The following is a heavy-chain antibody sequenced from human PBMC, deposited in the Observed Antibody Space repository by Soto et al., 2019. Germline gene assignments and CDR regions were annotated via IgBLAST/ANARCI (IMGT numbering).Heavy chain of an antibody. V-gene: IGHV1-18*01. CDR2: ISAYNGNT. J-gene: IGHJ6*02. D-gene: IGHD2-15*01. CDR3: ARDGDIVVVALDV. Sequence: SVKVSCKASGYTFTIYGISGVRQSPGQGLEWMGCISAYNGNTNYAQKLQGRVTMTTDTSTSTAYMELRSPRSDDTAVYYCARDGDIVVVALDVWGQGTTVTVSS. CDR1: GYTFTIYG.